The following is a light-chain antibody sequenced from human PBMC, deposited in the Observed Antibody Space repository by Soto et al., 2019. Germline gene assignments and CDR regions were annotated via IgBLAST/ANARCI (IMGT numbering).Light chain of an antibody. Sequence: EIVMTQSPATLSVSPGERATLSCRASQSVSSNLAWSQQKPGQAPRLLIYGASTRATGIPARFSGIGSGTEFTLTISSLQSEDLSVYCCQQYNNWWTFGQGTNVEIK. J-gene: IGKJ1*01. CDR2: GAS. CDR1: QSVSSN. V-gene: IGKV3-15*01. CDR3: QQYNNWWT.